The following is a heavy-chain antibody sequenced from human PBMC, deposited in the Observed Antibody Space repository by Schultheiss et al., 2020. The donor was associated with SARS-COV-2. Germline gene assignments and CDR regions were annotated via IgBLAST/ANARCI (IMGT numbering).Heavy chain of an antibody. Sequence: SVKVSCKASGGTFSSYAISWVRQAPGQGLEWMGAIIPIFGTANYAQKFQGRVTITADESTSTAYMELSSLRSEDTAVYYCARASEYCSSTSCYDGMDVWGQGTTVTVSS. D-gene: IGHD2-2*01. V-gene: IGHV1-69*13. CDR3: ARASEYCSSTSCYDGMDV. CDR2: IIPIFGTA. CDR1: GGTFSSYA. J-gene: IGHJ6*02.